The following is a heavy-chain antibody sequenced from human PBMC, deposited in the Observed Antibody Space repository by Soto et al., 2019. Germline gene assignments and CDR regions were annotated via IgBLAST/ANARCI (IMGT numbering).Heavy chain of an antibody. CDR3: ARCSSVKYYDFWSGYSYGMDV. V-gene: IGHV1-8*01. Sequence: SVKVSCKASGYTFTIYDINCLRRATGQGLEWMGWMNPNSGNTGYAQKFQGRVTMTRNTSISTAYMELSSLRSEDTAVYYCARCSSVKYYDFWSGYSYGMDVWGQGTTVTVSS. CDR1: GYTFTIYD. CDR2: MNPNSGNT. D-gene: IGHD3-3*01. J-gene: IGHJ6*02.